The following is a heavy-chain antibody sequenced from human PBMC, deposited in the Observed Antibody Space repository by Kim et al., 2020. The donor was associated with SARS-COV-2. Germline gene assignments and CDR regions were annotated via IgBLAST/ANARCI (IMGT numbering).Heavy chain of an antibody. CDR3: ARGMFRSGFDV. D-gene: IGHD3-10*02. CDR1: GFSSSSYW. V-gene: IGHV3-74*01. J-gene: IGHJ6*02. CDR2: ISSDGRIT. Sequence: GGSLRLSCAAAGFSSSSYWINWVRQPPGKGLEWVSRISSDGRITHYADSVKGRFTMSRDSAENTVFLQMNSLGAEHTAVYYCARGMFRSGFDVWGQGTTVSVSS.